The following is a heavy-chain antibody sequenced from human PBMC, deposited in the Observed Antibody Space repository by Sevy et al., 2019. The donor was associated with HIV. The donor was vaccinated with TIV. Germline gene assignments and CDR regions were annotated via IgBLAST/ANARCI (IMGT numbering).Heavy chain of an antibody. J-gene: IGHJ4*02. D-gene: IGHD3-22*01. Sequence: GGSLKLSCAASGFTSSSYAIHWFRQPQGKGLEGVAVIGNDESNKNYGDPGKGRFTSPRDNSKNTLYLQMNSLRAEDTAVYYCARDFQYYDSSGYYSYYFDYWGQGTLVTVSS. V-gene: IGHV3-33*01. CDR2: IGNDESNK. CDR3: ARDFQYYDSSGYYSYYFDY. CDR1: GFTSSSYA.